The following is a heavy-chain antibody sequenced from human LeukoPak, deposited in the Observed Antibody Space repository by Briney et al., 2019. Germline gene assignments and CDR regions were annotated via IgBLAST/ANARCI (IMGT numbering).Heavy chain of an antibody. V-gene: IGHV1-2*02. CDR2: INPNSGGT. J-gene: IGHJ6*03. CDR1: GYTFTGYY. D-gene: IGHD6-6*01. CDR3: ARGHPTSIAARPYYYYYYYMDV. Sequence: ASVKVSCKASGYTFTGYYMHWVRQAPGQGLEWMGWINPNSGGTNYAQKFQGRVTMTRDTSISTAYMELSRLRSDDTAVYYCARGHPTSIAARPYYYYYYYMDVWGKGTTVTVSS.